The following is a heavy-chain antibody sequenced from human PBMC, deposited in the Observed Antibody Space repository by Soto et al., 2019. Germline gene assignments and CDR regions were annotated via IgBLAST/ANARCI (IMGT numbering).Heavy chain of an antibody. Sequence: QLQLQESGPGLVKPSETLSLTCTVSGGSISTTSYYWGWIRQPPGKGVEWIGSIYYRGNTYYNPSLKSRVTISVDTSKSRCSLKLSSGTAADTAVFYCARNGGVDSSAWFPTLTPSGSWFDPWGQGTLVTVSS. D-gene: IGHD6-19*01. CDR1: GGSISTTSYY. V-gene: IGHV4-39*01. J-gene: IGHJ5*02. CDR3: ARNGGVDSSAWFPTLTPSGSWFDP. CDR2: IYYRGNT.